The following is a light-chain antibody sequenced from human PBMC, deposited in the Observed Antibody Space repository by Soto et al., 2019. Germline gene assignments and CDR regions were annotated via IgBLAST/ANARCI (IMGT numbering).Light chain of an antibody. J-gene: IGKJ4*01. CDR3: QQYDKSVLT. V-gene: IGKV3-20*01. CDR2: AAS. CDR1: QSVSSSY. Sequence: EIVLTQSPGTLSLPPGXRATLSCRASQSVSSSYLAWYQQKAGQAPRLLIYAASRRATGIPDRFSGSGSGTDFTLTISRLEPEDFALYYCQQYDKSVLTFGGGTKVDTK.